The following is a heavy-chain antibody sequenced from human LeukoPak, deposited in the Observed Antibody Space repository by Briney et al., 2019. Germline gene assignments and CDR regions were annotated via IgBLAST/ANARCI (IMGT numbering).Heavy chain of an antibody. J-gene: IGHJ5*02. CDR2: IYYSGST. CDR3: ARGNHMVRGANWFDP. Sequence: SETLSLTCTVSGGSISSYYWSWIRQPPGKGLEWIGYIYYSGSTNYNPSLKSRVTISVDTSKNQFSLKLSSVTAADTAVYYCARGNHMVRGANWFDPWGQGTLVTVSS. CDR1: GGSISSYY. V-gene: IGHV4-59*01. D-gene: IGHD3-10*01.